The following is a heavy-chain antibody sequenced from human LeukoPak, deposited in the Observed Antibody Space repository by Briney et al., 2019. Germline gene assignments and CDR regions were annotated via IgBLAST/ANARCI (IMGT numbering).Heavy chain of an antibody. D-gene: IGHD6-19*01. V-gene: IGHV5-51*01. CDR3: AKRRAVAGQYYFDY. J-gene: IGHJ4*02. CDR2: IYPVDSAT. Sequence: GESLKISCEGSGYSFTSYWIGWVRQMPGKGLEWMGLIYPVDSATRYSPSFQGLVTISSDKSITTAYLQWSSLKASDTAMYYCAKRRAVAGQYYFDYWGQGTLVTVSS. CDR1: GYSFTSYW.